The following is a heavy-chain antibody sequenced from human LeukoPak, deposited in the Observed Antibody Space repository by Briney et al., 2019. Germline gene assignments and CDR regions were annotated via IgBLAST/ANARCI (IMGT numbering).Heavy chain of an antibody. CDR1: GFTFSSYS. CDR2: ISSSSSYI. Sequence: GGSLRLSCAASGFTFSSYSMNWVRQAPGKGLEWVSSISSSSSYIYYADSVKGRFTISRDNAKNSLYLQMNSLRAEDTAVYYCARPDYGDYTPYDYWGQGTLVTVSS. D-gene: IGHD4-17*01. J-gene: IGHJ4*02. CDR3: ARPDYGDYTPYDY. V-gene: IGHV3-21*01.